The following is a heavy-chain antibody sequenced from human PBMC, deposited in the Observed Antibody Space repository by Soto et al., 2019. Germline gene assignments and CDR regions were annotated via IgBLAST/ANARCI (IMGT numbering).Heavy chain of an antibody. CDR3: ARVAKRGQWLVRDYGMDV. CDR2: INHSGST. D-gene: IGHD6-19*01. CDR1: GGSFSGYY. V-gene: IGHV4-34*01. J-gene: IGHJ6*02. Sequence: SETLSLTCAVYGGSFSGYYWSWIRQPPGKGLEWIGEINHSGSTNYNPSLKSRVTISVDTSKNQFSLKLSSVTAADTAVYYCARVAKRGQWLVRDYGMDVWGQGTTVTVSS.